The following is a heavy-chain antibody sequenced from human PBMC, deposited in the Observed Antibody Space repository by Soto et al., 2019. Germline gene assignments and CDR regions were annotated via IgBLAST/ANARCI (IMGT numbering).Heavy chain of an antibody. CDR3: AKDGSHNFDY. CDR2: MSYDGSNE. D-gene: IGHD1-26*01. CDR1: GFTFSHYA. V-gene: IGHV3-30*18. Sequence: QVQLVESGGGVVQPGRSLRLSCAASGFTFSHYAMHWVRQAPGKGLEWVALMSYDGSNEYYADSVKGRFTISRDNSKNTLYLKMTSLRAEDTAVYYCAKDGSHNFDYWGQGTLVTVSS. J-gene: IGHJ4*02.